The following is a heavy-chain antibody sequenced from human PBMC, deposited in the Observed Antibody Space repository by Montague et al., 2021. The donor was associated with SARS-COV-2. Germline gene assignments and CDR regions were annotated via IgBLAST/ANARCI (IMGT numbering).Heavy chain of an antibody. J-gene: IGHJ6*02. CDR1: GGSISSYY. CDR2: ISYSGST. V-gene: IGHV4-59*01. D-gene: IGHD6-19*01. Sequence: SETLSLTCTVSGGSISSYYWSWIRQPPGKGLEWIGYISYSGSTNYNPSLKSQVTISIDTSKNQFSLKLNSVTAADTAVYYCAGRPTPSYSSGWYLFYYAMDVWGQGTTVTVSS. CDR3: AGRPTPSYSSGWYLFYYAMDV.